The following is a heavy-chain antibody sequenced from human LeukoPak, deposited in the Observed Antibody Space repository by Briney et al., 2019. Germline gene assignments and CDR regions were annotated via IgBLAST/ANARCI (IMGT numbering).Heavy chain of an antibody. D-gene: IGHD2-15*01. J-gene: IGHJ6*03. V-gene: IGHV4-39*07. CDR2: ISHSGST. Sequence: PSQTLSLTCTVSGGSISSGSYYWSWIRQPPGKGLEWIGEISHSGSTNYNPSLKSRVTISIDTSKNQFSLKLSSVTAADTAVYYCARTYSRFYYYYMDVWGKGTTVTVSS. CDR3: ARTYSRFYYYYMDV. CDR1: GGSISSGSYY.